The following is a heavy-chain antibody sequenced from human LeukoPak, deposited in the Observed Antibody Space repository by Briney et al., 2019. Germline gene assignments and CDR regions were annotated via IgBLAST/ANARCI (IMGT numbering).Heavy chain of an antibody. D-gene: IGHD3-10*01. V-gene: IGHV3-7*01. CDR2: IKQDGSEK. Sequence: GGSLRLSCAASGFTFSSYWMSWVRQAPGKGLEWVANIKQDGSEKYYVDSVKGRFTISRDNAKNSLYLQMDSLRAEDTAVYYCARGPLIWGRLTFYFDYWGQGTLVTVSS. CDR3: ARGPLIWGRLTFYFDY. CDR1: GFTFSSYW. J-gene: IGHJ4*02.